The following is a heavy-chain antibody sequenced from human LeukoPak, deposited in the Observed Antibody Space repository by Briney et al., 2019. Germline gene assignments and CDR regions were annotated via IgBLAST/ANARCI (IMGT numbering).Heavy chain of an antibody. CDR3: NTWPPEYCGGRNCHLFY. D-gene: IGHD2-21*01. J-gene: IGHJ4*02. V-gene: IGHV3-15*01. Sequence: GGSLRLSCAASGFTFSNAWMSWVRQAPGKGLEWVGRTKSKSDGGTIDYAGPVKGRFTISRDDSKNTVYLQTNSLEPEDTAVYYCNTWPPEYCGGRNCHLFYWGQGTLVTVSS. CDR2: TKSKSDGGTI. CDR1: GFTFSNAW.